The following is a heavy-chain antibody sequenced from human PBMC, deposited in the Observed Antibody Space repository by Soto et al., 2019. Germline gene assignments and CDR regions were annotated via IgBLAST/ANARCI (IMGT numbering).Heavy chain of an antibody. CDR2: ISSSSSTI. V-gene: IGHV3-48*02. CDR1: GFTFSSYS. J-gene: IGHJ4*02. CDR3: ARDLGSSGWYVHTPYVDY. Sequence: EVQLVESGGGLVQPGGSLRLSCAASGFTFSSYSMNWVRQAPGKGLEWVSYISSSSSTIYYADSVKGRFTISRDNAKNSLYLQLNSLRDEDTAVYYCARDLGSSGWYVHTPYVDYWGQGTLVTVSS. D-gene: IGHD6-19*01.